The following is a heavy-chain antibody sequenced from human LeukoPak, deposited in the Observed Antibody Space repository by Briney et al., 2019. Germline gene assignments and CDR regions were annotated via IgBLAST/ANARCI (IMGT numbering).Heavy chain of an antibody. V-gene: IGHV3-74*01. D-gene: IGHD3-16*01. CDR2: SDADGRLT. CDR1: GFTFSSFW. CDR3: ARAISHFVIGGTAY. Sequence: PGGSLRLSCAASGFTFSSFWMHWVRQPPGKGLEWVSSSDADGRLTYYDDSVKGRFTISRDNSRDTLYLQMDSLRAEDSAVYYCARAISHFVIGGTAYWGQGTQVTVSS. J-gene: IGHJ4*02.